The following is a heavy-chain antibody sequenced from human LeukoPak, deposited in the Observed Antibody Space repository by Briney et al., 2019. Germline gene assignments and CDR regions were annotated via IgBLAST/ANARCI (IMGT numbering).Heavy chain of an antibody. D-gene: IGHD2-2*01. V-gene: IGHV1-2*02. CDR3: VSALYCSSTSCYWYYIDY. Sequence: GASVKVSCKASGYTFTGYYMHWVRQAPGQGLEWMGWINPNSGGTNYAQKFQGRVTMTRDTSISTAYMELSRLRSDDTAVYYCVSALYCSSTSCYWYYIDYWGQGTLVTVSS. CDR2: INPNSGGT. J-gene: IGHJ4*02. CDR1: GYTFTGYY.